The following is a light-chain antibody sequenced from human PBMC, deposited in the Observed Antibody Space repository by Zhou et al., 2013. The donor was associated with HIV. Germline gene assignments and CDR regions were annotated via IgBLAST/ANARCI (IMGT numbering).Light chain of an antibody. Sequence: EIQMTQTPSTLYAAVGDRVNITCRASENINQWLSWHQQRSGTAPRLIIYKAANLARWVPPRFSGSGSGTEFTLTINNLQPDDFGTYHCLQYETKYHTFGQGT. CDR3: LQYETKYHT. CDR2: KAA. J-gene: IGKJ2*01. CDR1: ENINQW. V-gene: IGKV1-5*03.